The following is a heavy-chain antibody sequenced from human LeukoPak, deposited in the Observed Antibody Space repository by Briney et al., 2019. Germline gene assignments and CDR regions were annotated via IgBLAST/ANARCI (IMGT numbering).Heavy chain of an antibody. CDR3: AKDQSGYCTDGVCLHYFDY. D-gene: IGHD2-8*01. CDR1: GFTFSSYG. Sequence: GGSLRLSCAASGFTFSSYGMHWVRQAPGKGLEWVAFIRYDGSYENYADSVKGRFTFSRDNSKNTLYLQMNSLRAEDTAVYYCAKDQSGYCTDGVCLHYFDYWGQGTLVTVSS. J-gene: IGHJ4*02. V-gene: IGHV3-30*02. CDR2: IRYDGSYE.